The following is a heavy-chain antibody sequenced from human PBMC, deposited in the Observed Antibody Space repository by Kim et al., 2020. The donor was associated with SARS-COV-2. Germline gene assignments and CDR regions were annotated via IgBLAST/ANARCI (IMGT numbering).Heavy chain of an antibody. CDR3: VVDKHDYGDYVFDY. CDR2: ISSNGGST. CDR1: GFTFSSCA. Sequence: GGSLRLSCSASGFTFSSCAMHWVRQAPGKGLEYVSAISSNGGSTYYADSVKGRFTISRDNSKNTLYLQMSSLRAEDTAVYYCVVDKHDYGDYVFDYWGQGTLVTVSS. D-gene: IGHD4-17*01. J-gene: IGHJ4*02. V-gene: IGHV3-64D*06.